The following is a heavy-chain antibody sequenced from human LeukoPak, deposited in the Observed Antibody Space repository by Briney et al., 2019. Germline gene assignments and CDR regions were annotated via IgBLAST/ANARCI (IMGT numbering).Heavy chain of an antibody. D-gene: IGHD2-15*01. V-gene: IGHV1-69*13. J-gene: IGHJ6*02. CDR2: IIPIFGTA. CDR1: GGTFSSYA. Sequence: GASVKVSCKASGGTFSSYAISWVRQAAGQGLEWMGGIIPIFGTANYAQKFQGRVTITADESTSTAYMELSSLRSEDTAVYYCARLGYCSGGSCYPEDYYYYGMDVWGQGTTVTVSS. CDR3: ARLGYCSGGSCYPEDYYYYGMDV.